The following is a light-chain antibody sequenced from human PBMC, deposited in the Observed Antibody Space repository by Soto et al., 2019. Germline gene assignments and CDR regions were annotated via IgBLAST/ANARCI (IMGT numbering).Light chain of an antibody. CDR3: SSYTSSNTLYL. J-gene: IGLJ1*01. CDR1: SSDVGDYNY. V-gene: IGLV2-14*03. CDR2: DVS. Sequence: QSVLTQPASVSGSPGQSIAISCTGTSSDVGDYNYVSWYQQHPGKAPKLMIYDVSERPSGVSNRFSGSKSGNTASLTISGLHAEDEADYYCSSYTSSNTLYLFGTWTKLTVL.